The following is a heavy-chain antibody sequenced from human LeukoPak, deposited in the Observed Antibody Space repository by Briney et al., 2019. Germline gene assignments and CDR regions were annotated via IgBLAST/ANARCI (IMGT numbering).Heavy chain of an antibody. Sequence: SETLSLTCTVSGGSISSSSYYWGWIHQPPGKGLEWIGSIYHSGSTYYNPSLKSRVTISVDTSKNQFSLKLSSVTAADTAVYYCARDVNYCSGGSCYYYFDYWGQGTLVTVSS. D-gene: IGHD2-15*01. J-gene: IGHJ4*02. CDR2: IYHSGST. V-gene: IGHV4-39*07. CDR3: ARDVNYCSGGSCYYYFDY. CDR1: GGSISSSSYY.